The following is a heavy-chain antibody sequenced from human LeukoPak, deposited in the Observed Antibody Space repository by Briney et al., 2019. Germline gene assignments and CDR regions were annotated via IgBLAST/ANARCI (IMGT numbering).Heavy chain of an antibody. Sequence: GASVKVSCKASGGTFSSYAISWVRQAPGQGLEWMGGIIPIFGTANYAQKFQGRVTITADEFTSTAYMELSSLRSEDTAVYYCARDDGSSPPWLFDYWGQGTLVTASS. CDR2: IIPIFGTA. CDR3: ARDDGSSPPWLFDY. V-gene: IGHV1-69*13. CDR1: GGTFSSYA. D-gene: IGHD6-6*01. J-gene: IGHJ4*02.